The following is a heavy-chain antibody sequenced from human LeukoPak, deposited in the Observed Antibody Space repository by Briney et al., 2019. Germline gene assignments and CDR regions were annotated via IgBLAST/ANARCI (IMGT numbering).Heavy chain of an antibody. CDR3: AREGGPYRPLDY. V-gene: IGHV4-4*02. J-gene: IGHJ4*02. CDR2: VNLQGST. CDR1: GGSITNTNY. Sequence: SETLSLTCGVSGGSITNTNYWTWVRPPPGKGLEWIGEVNLQGSTNYNPSLMGRVAISVDTSENHISLQLTSVTAADTAVYYCAREGGPYRPLDYSGQGTLVTVSS.